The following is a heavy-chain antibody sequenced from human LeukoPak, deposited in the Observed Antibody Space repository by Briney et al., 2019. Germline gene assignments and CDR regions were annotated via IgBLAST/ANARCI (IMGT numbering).Heavy chain of an antibody. CDR1: GFTFSNFW. CDR3: TTESYDFWSGYSPLGFDY. CDR2: IKSKTDGGTT. D-gene: IGHD3-3*01. Sequence: GGSLRLSCTASGFTFSNFWVGWVRQAPGKGLEWVGRIKSKTDGGTTDYAAPVKGRFTISRDDSKNTLYLQMNSLKTEDTAVYYCTTESYDFWSGYSPLGFDYWGQGTLVTVSS. V-gene: IGHV3-15*01. J-gene: IGHJ4*02.